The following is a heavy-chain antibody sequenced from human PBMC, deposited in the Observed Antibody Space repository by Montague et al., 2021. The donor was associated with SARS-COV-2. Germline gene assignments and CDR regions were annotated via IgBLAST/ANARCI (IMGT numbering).Heavy chain of an antibody. V-gene: IGHV2-5*02. J-gene: IGHJ4*02. CDR1: GFSLSTSGVG. D-gene: IGHD6-13*01. CDR3: AHRKVLAAAWDY. Sequence: PALVKSTQTLTLTCTFSGFSLSTSGVGVGWIRQPPGKALEWLALIYWDDDKRYSPSLKSRLTITKDTSKNQVVLTMTNMDPVDTATYYCAHRKVLAAAWDYWGQGTLVTVSS. CDR2: IYWDDDK.